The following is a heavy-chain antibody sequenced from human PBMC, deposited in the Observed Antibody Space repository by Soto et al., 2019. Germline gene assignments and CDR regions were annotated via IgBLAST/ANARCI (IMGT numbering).Heavy chain of an antibody. J-gene: IGHJ5*02. D-gene: IGHD2-8*02. CDR1: GFTFRKHA. CDR3: AKDVADRGTDS. V-gene: IGHV3-23*01. Sequence: EVQVLESGGALVQPGGSLRLSCAASGFTFRKHAMTWVRQAPGQGLEYVSSITASGSATFYAASVRGRFAISRDNAKNTLYLQMSSLRAEDTALYFCAKDVADRGTDSWGQGTLVTVSS. CDR2: ITASGSAT.